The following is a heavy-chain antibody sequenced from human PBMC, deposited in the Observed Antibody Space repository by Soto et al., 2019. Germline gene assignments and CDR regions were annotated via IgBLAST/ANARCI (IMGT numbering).Heavy chain of an antibody. V-gene: IGHV4-59*01. J-gene: IGHJ5*02. CDR3: ARVAAADPLNWFDP. Sequence: PSETLSLTCTVSGCSISSYYWSWIRQPPGKGLEWIGYIYYSGSTNYNPSLKSRVTISVDTSKNQFSLKLSSVTAADTAVYYCARVAAADPLNWFDPWGQGTLVTVSS. D-gene: IGHD6-13*01. CDR1: GCSISSYY. CDR2: IYYSGST.